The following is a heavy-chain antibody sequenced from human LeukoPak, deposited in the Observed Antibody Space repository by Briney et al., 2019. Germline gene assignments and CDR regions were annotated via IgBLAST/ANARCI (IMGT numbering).Heavy chain of an antibody. J-gene: IGHJ5*02. D-gene: IGHD3-3*01. CDR3: AREGTIFGVVIYNWFDP. V-gene: IGHV4-34*01. Sequence: SETLSLTCAVYGGSFSGYYWSWIRQPPGKGLEWIGEINHSGSTNYNPSLKSRVTMSVDTSKNQFSPKLSSVTAADTAVYYCAREGTIFGVVIYNWFDPWGQGTLVTVSS. CDR1: GGSFSGYY. CDR2: INHSGST.